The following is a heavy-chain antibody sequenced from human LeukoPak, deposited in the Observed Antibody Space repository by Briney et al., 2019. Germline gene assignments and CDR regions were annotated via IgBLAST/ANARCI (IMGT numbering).Heavy chain of an antibody. CDR3: ARDRIYHYFDY. Sequence: GGSLRLSCAASGFTFSSYGMHWVRQAPGKGLEWVAVIWYDGSNKYYADSAKGRFTISRDNSKNTLYLQMSSLRAEDTAVYYCARDRIYHYFDYWGQGTLVTVSS. V-gene: IGHV3-33*01. J-gene: IGHJ4*02. D-gene: IGHD5/OR15-5a*01. CDR1: GFTFSSYG. CDR2: IWYDGSNK.